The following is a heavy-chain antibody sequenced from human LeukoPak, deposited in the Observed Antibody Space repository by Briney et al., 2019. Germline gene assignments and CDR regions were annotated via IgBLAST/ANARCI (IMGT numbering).Heavy chain of an antibody. D-gene: IGHD2/OR15-2a*01. Sequence: RAGGSLRLSRAASGFTFSDAWMSWVRQAPGKGLEWVGRIKTKTDGGTADYAAPVKGRFTISRDDSKNTLYLQMNSLKTEGTAVYYCTTDGLSFEAYWGQGILVTVSS. CDR3: TTDGLSFEAY. V-gene: IGHV3-15*05. J-gene: IGHJ4*02. CDR1: GFTFSDAW. CDR2: IKTKTDGGTA.